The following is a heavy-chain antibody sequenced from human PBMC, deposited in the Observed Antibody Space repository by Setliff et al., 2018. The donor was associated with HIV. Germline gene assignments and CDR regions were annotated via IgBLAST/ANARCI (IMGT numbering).Heavy chain of an antibody. CDR1: GYSISSGYY. CDR2: IYHSGTT. CDR3: ARRGSGFFHYYYYMDV. J-gene: IGHJ6*03. Sequence: SETLFLTCAVSGYSISSGYYWGWIRQTPGKGLEWIGSIYHSGTTYYNPSLRSRVTISVDTSKNQFSLKLSSVTAADTAVYYCARRGSGFFHYYYYMDVWGKGTTVTVSS. V-gene: IGHV4-38-2*01. D-gene: IGHD3-10*01.